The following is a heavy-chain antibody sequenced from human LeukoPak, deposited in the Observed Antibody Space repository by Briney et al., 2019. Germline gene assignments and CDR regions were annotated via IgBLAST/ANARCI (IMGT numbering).Heavy chain of an antibody. CDR1: GGSISSGGYY. D-gene: IGHD5-18*01. Sequence: SQTLSLTCTVSGGSISSGGYYWSWIRQHPGKGLEWIGYIYYSGSTYYNPSLKSRVTISVDTSKNQLSLKLSSVTAADTAVYYCAREYGYGPNDQFDYWGQGTLVTVSS. CDR3: AREYGYGPNDQFDY. CDR2: IYYSGST. J-gene: IGHJ4*02. V-gene: IGHV4-31*03.